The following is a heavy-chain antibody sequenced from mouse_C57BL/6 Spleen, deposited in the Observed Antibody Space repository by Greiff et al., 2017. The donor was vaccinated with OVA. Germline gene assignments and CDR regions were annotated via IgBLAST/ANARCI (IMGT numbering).Heavy chain of an antibody. J-gene: IGHJ3*01. CDR3: VAAWFAY. CDR1: GYTFTSYD. CDR2: IYPRDGST. V-gene: IGHV1-85*01. Sequence: QVQLKQSGPELVKPGASVKLSCKASGYTFTSYDINWVKQRPGQGLEWIGWIYPRDGSTKYNEKFKGKATLTVDTSSSTAYMELHSLTSEDSAVYFCVAAWFAYWGQGTLVTVSA.